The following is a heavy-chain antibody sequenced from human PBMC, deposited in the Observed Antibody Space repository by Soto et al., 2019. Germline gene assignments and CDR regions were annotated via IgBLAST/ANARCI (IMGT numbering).Heavy chain of an antibody. CDR3: ARAEVDMPTP. Sequence: EMYLVDSGGGLVQPGGSPRLSCAASGFSVTANYMIWVRQAPGKGLEFVSVIWTNGGTLYADSVKGRFILSRDNSMNTVYLQMNSLRVEDTAVYYCARAEVDMPTPWGQGTLVTVSS. CDR2: IWTNGGT. CDR1: GFSVTANY. J-gene: IGHJ5*02. D-gene: IGHD2-15*01. V-gene: IGHV3-66*01.